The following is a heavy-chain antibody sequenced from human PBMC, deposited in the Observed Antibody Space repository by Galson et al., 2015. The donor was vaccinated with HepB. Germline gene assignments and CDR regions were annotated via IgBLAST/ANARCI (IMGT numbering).Heavy chain of an antibody. D-gene: IGHD6-13*01. CDR3: ARDFSIYSSSWFDP. CDR1: GYTFTSYG. CDR2: ISAYNGNT. J-gene: IGHJ5*02. Sequence: SVKVSCKASGYTFTSYGISWVRQAPGQGLEWMGWISAYNGNTNYAQKLQGRVTMTTDTSTSTAYMELRSLRSDDTAVYYCARDFSIYSSSWFDPWGQGTLVTVSS. V-gene: IGHV1-18*01.